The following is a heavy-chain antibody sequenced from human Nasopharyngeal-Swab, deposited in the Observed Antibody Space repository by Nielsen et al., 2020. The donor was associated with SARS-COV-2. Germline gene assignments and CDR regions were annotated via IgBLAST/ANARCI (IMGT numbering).Heavy chain of an antibody. V-gene: IGHV3-53*01. CDR3: ARALVVWGSGSYYTPLYFDY. D-gene: IGHD3-10*01. CDR1: GFTVSSNY. J-gene: IGHJ4*02. CDR2: IYSGGST. Sequence: GESLKISCAASGFTVSSNYMSWVRQAPGKGLEGVSVIYSGGSTYYADPVKGRFTISRDNSKNTLYLQMNSLRAEDTAVYYCARALVVWGSGSYYTPLYFDYWGQGTLVTVSS.